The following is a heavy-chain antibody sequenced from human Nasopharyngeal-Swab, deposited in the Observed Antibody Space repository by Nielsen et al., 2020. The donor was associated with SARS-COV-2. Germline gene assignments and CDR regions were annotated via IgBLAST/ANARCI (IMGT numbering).Heavy chain of an antibody. J-gene: IGHJ3*02. Sequence: GGSLRLSCAASGFTFSSYWMSWVRQAPGKGLEWVANIKQDGSEKYYVDSVKGRFTISRDNAKNSLYLQMNSLRAEDTTVYYCARGVRGSYWPAFDIWGQGTMVTVSS. V-gene: IGHV3-7*01. CDR2: IKQDGSEK. CDR3: ARGVRGSYWPAFDI. D-gene: IGHD1-26*01. CDR1: GFTFSSYW.